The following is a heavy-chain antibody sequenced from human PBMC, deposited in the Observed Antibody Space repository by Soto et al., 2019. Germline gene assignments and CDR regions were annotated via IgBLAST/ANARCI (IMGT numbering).Heavy chain of an antibody. CDR1: GFTFSSYA. V-gene: IGHV3-23*01. J-gene: IGHJ1*01. D-gene: IGHD6-13*01. Sequence: GGSLRLSCEASGFTFSSYAMSWVRQAPGKGLEWVSGISGGGSTTYYADSVKGRFTISRDNSKNTLYLQVNSLRAEDTAVYYCARDQAAGGTISRYFQDWGQGTLVNVSS. CDR2: ISGGGSTT. CDR3: ARDQAAGGTISRYFQD.